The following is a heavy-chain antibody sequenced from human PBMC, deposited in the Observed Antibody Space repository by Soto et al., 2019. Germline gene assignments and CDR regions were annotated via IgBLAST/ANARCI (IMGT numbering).Heavy chain of an antibody. J-gene: IGHJ6*02. CDR3: ARDLSVVVPAARNPYYYYGMDV. D-gene: IGHD2-2*01. CDR2: IIPIFGTA. V-gene: IGHV1-69*06. CDR1: GGTFSSYA. Sequence: SVKVSCKASGGTFSSYAISWVRQAPGQGLEWMGGIIPIFGTANYAQKFQGRVTITADKSTSTAYMELSSLRSEDTAVYYCARDLSVVVPAARNPYYYYGMDVWGQGTTVTVSS.